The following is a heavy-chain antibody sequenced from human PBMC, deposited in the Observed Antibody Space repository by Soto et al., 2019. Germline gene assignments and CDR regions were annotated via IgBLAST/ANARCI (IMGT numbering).Heavy chain of an antibody. Sequence: ASVKVSCKASGGTFSSYAISWVRQAPGQGLEWMGGIIPIFGTANYAQKFQGRVTITADESTSTAYMELSSLRSEDTAVYYCARDLRHGAKSAFQRAFEDWGPGALGTVSS. CDR1: GGTFSSYA. D-gene: IGHD4-17*01. CDR2: IIPIFGTA. J-gene: IGHJ4*02. CDR3: ARDLRHGAKSAFQRAFED. V-gene: IGHV1-69*13.